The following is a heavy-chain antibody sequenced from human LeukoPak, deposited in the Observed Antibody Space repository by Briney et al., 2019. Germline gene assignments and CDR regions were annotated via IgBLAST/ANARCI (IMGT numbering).Heavy chain of an antibody. J-gene: IGHJ3*01. CDR2: ISHSGST. V-gene: IGHV4-34*01. CDR1: GGSFSGYY. Sequence: SETLSLTCAVYGGSFSGYYWSWIRQPPGKGLEWIGEISHSGSTNYNPSLKSRVTISVDTSKNQFSLKLSSVTAADTAVYYCARGLTYYCDSSGYYYAFDLWGQGTMVTV. D-gene: IGHD3-22*01. CDR3: ARGLTYYCDSSGYYYAFDL.